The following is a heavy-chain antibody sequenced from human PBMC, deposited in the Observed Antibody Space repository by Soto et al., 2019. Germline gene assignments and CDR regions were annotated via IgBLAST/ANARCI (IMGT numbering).Heavy chain of an antibody. Sequence: VQLVESGGAVVQPGRSLRLSCAASGFIFSSYAMHWVRQAPGKGLEYVSAISSNGGSTYYADSVKGRFTISRDNSKNTLYLQMGSLRAEDMAVYYCARADSSGWCYDYWGQGTLVTVSS. V-gene: IGHV3-64*07. CDR2: ISSNGGST. J-gene: IGHJ4*02. CDR1: GFIFSSYA. D-gene: IGHD6-19*01. CDR3: ARADSSGWCYDY.